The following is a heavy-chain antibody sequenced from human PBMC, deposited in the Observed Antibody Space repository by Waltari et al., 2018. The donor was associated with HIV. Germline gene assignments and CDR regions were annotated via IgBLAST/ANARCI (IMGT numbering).Heavy chain of an antibody. CDR2: LYYTGNT. CDR1: GGSVFSSVSY. D-gene: IGHD2-15*01. V-gene: IGHV4-39*01. CDR3: ARLDCSGGTCSPFDP. J-gene: IGHJ5*01. Sequence: QLQLQESGPGLVKTSETLSLTCTVSGGSVFSSVSYWGWIRQPPGRGLEWIGTLYYTGNTYYNPSLQSRVTISVGVSKNQFSLKLGSVSASDTAVYYCARLDCSGGTCSPFDPWGQGTLVTVSS.